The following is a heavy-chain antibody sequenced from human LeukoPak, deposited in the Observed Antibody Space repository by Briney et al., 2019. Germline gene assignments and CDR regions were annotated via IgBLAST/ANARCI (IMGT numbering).Heavy chain of an antibody. J-gene: IGHJ4*02. CDR1: GFTFSSDW. Sequence: PGGSLRLSCAASGFTFSSDWMHWVRQVPGKGLVWVSGIKSDGKTTTYADSVKGRFTISRDNAKSTMYLQMNSLRVEDSALYYCAREINGDFGYWGQGTLVTVSS. CDR3: AREINGDFGY. D-gene: IGHD2-8*01. V-gene: IGHV3-74*03. CDR2: IKSDGKTT.